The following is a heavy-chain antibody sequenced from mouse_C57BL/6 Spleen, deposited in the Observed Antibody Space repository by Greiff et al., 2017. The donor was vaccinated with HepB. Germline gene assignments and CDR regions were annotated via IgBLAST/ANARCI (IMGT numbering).Heavy chain of an antibody. CDR1: GFNIKDYY. CDR3: NTYYYGSSYYFDY. V-gene: IGHV14-1*01. J-gene: IGHJ2*01. CDR2: IDPEDGDT. D-gene: IGHD1-1*01. Sequence: EVQLQQSGAELVRPGASVKLSCTASGFNIKDYYMHWVKQRPEQGLEWIGRIDPEDGDTEYAPKFQGKATMTADTSSNTAYLQLSSLTSEDTAVYYCNTYYYGSSYYFDYWGQGTTLTVSS.